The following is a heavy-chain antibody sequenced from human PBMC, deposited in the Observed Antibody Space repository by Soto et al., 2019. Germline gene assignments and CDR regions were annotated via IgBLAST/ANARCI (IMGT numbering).Heavy chain of an antibody. CDR1: GGTFSSYA. CDR3: ASQQGGTGAYEHYYGIDV. Sequence: QVQLVQSGAEVKKPGSSVKVSCKASGGTFSSYAISWVQQAPGQGLEWMGGIIPIFGTANYAQKFQGRVTITADESTSTPYMDLSSLRSEDTAVYYCASQQGGTGAYEHYYGIDVWGQGSTVTVS. D-gene: IGHD1-1*01. J-gene: IGHJ6*02. CDR2: IIPIFGTA. V-gene: IGHV1-69*12.